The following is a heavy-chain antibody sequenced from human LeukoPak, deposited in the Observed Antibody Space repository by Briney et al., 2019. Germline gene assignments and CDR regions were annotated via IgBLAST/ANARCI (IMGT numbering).Heavy chain of an antibody. V-gene: IGHV4-61*01. CDR1: GGSISSSYYY. J-gene: IGHJ3*02. CDR3: ARDPRAVAGIRVDAFDI. Sequence: MTSETLSLTCTVSGGSISSSYYYWGWIRQPPGKGLEWIGYIYYSGSTNYNPSLKSRVTISVDTSKNQFSLKLSSVTAADTAVYYCARDPRAVAGIRVDAFDIWGQGTMVTVSS. D-gene: IGHD6-19*01. CDR2: IYYSGST.